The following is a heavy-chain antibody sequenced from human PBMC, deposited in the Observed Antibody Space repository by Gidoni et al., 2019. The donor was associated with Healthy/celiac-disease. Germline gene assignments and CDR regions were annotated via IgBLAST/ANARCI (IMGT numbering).Heavy chain of an antibody. D-gene: IGHD4-17*01. CDR3: TSPEYGDYVRGVWFDP. J-gene: IGHJ5*02. Sequence: EVQLVESGGGLVQPGRSLRLSCTASGFTFGDYAMSWFRQAPGKGLEWVGFIRSKAYGGTTEYAASVKGRFTISRDDSKSIAYLQMNSLKTEDTAVYYCTSPEYGDYVRGVWFDPWGQGTLVTVSS. CDR1: GFTFGDYA. V-gene: IGHV3-49*03. CDR2: IRSKAYGGTT.